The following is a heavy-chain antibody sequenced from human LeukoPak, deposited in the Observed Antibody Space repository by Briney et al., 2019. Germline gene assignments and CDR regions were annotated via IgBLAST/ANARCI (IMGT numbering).Heavy chain of an antibody. Sequence: GSLRLSCAASGFTFSNYWMSCVRQAPGKGLEWVAIIWYDGSDKYYADSVKGRFTISRDNSKNTLYLQMNSLRVEDTAVYYCARGGLTTDHWGQGTLVTVSS. V-gene: IGHV3-33*08. D-gene: IGHD3-16*01. CDR2: IWYDGSDK. CDR3: ARGGLTTDH. CDR1: GFTFSNYW. J-gene: IGHJ4*02.